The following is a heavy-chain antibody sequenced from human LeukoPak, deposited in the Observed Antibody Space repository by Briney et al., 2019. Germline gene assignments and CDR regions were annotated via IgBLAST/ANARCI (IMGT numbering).Heavy chain of an antibody. CDR1: GGSISSGGYY. CDR3: ARYPVGYYDSRALDAFDI. J-gene: IGHJ3*02. CDR2: IYYSGST. Sequence: PSQTLSLTCTVSGGSISSGGYYWSWIRQHPGKGLEWIGCIYYSGSTYYNPSLKSRVTISVDTSKNQFSLKLSSVIAADTAVYYCARYPVGYYDSRALDAFDIWGQGTMVTVSS. V-gene: IGHV4-31*03. D-gene: IGHD3-22*01.